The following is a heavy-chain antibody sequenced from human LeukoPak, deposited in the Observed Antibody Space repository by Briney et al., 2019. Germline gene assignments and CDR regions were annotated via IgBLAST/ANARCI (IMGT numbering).Heavy chain of an antibody. D-gene: IGHD3-3*01. Sequence: ASVKVSCKASGYTFTGYYMHWVRQAPGQGLEWMGWINPNSGGTNYAQKFQGRVTMTRATSISTAYMELSRLRFDDTAVYYCARDRGGGVGTIDYWGQRTLVPVSS. CDR1: GYTFTGYY. J-gene: IGHJ4*02. CDR2: INPNSGGT. CDR3: ARDRGGGVGTIDY. V-gene: IGHV1-2*02.